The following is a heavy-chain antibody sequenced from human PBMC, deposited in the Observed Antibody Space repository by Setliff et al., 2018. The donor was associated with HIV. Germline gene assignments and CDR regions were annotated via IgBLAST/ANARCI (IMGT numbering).Heavy chain of an antibody. Sequence: QPGGSLRLSCAASGFPFSRCGMHWVRQAPGKGLEWVALIWYDGSDKYYADSVKGRSTISRDNSKNILYLQMNSLRADDTAVYYCARAPGIAVTGRYFQHWGQSTLVTVS. J-gene: IGHJ1*01. CDR1: GFPFSRCG. CDR3: ARAPGIAVTGRYFQH. V-gene: IGHV3-33*01. D-gene: IGHD6-19*01. CDR2: IWYDGSDK.